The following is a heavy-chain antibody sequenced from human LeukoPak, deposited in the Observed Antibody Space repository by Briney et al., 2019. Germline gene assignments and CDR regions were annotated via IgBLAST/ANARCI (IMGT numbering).Heavy chain of an antibody. D-gene: IGHD3-10*01. Sequence: GASVKVSCKASGYIFTGYYIHWVRQASGQGLEWMGWINPNNGGTNYAQKFQGRVTMTRDTSISTAYMELSRLRSDDTAVYYCASEDYYGSGIPVGWGQGTLVTVSS. CDR3: ASEDYYGSGIPVG. V-gene: IGHV1-2*02. J-gene: IGHJ4*02. CDR2: INPNNGGT. CDR1: GYIFTGYY.